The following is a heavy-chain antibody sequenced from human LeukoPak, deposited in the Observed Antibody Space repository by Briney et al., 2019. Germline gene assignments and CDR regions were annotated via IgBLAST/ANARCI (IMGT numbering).Heavy chain of an antibody. CDR2: ISSSSSSYI. V-gene: IGHV3-21*01. Sequence: GGSLRLSCAASGFTFSSYSMNWVRQAPGKGLEWVSSISSSSSSYIYYADSVKGRFTISRDNAKNSLYLQMNSLRAEDTAVYYCARDPSGWYFVDYWGQGTLVTVSS. CDR1: GFTFSSYS. CDR3: ARDPSGWYFVDY. D-gene: IGHD6-19*01. J-gene: IGHJ4*02.